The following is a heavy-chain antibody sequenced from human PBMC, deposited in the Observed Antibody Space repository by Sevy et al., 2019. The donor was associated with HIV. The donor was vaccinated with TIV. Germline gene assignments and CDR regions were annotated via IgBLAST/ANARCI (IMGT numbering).Heavy chain of an antibody. CDR2: IYHTGST. CDR3: ARTDDFGSGSLLFDY. D-gene: IGHD3-10*01. Sequence: SETLSLTCAVSGDSISSGGYSWSWIRQPPGKRLEWIGYIYHTGSTYYNPSLMSRVTISIDRSKNQFSLRLSSVTAADTAVYYCARTDDFGSGSLLFDYWGQGTLVTVSS. V-gene: IGHV4-30-2*01. J-gene: IGHJ4*02. CDR1: GDSISSGGYS.